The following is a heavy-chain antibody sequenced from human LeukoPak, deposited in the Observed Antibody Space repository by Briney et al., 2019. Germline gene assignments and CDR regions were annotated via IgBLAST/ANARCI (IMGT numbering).Heavy chain of an antibody. CDR2: IKQDGSEK. J-gene: IGHJ4*02. CDR3: AKAEGYFDY. Sequence: GGSLRLSCAASGFTFSGYWMSWVRQAPGKGLEWLANIKQDGSEKYYVDSVKGRFTISRDNAKNSLYLQMNSLRAEDTAVYYCAKAEGYFDYWGQGTLVTVSS. CDR1: GFTFSGYW. V-gene: IGHV3-7*03.